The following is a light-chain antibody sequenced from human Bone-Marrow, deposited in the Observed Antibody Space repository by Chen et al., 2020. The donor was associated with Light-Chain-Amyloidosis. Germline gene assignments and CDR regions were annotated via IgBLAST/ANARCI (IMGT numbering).Light chain of an antibody. Sequence: QLVLTQSPSASASLGASVKLTSTLSSGHSNYAIAWHQQQPEKGPRYLMKLNSDGSHSKGDGIPDRFSGSSSGAERFLTISSLQSENEADYYCQTWGTGWVFGGGTKLTVL. J-gene: IGLJ3*02. CDR1: SGHSNYA. CDR3: QTWGTGWV. V-gene: IGLV4-69*01. CDR2: LNSDGSH.